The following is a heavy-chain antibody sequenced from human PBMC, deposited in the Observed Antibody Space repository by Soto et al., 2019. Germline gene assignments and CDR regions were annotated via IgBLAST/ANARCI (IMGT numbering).Heavy chain of an antibody. CDR2: IYYSGST. CDR3: ARDKIPYYGSGSPPIYFDY. V-gene: IGHV4-31*03. J-gene: IGHJ4*02. D-gene: IGHD3-10*01. CDR1: GGSISSGGYC. Sequence: SETLSLTCTVSGGSISSGGYCWSWSRQHPGKGLEWIGYIYYSGSTYYNPSLKSRVTISVDTSRNQFSLKLSSVTAADTAVYYCARDKIPYYGSGSPPIYFDYWGQGTLVTVSS.